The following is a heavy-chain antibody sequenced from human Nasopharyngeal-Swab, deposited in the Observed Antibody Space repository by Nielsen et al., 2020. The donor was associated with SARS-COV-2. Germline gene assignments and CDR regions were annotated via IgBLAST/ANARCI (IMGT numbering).Heavy chain of an antibody. CDR2: VYHSGST. CDR3: GRHGAGTGGNRVYYYYYVNV. V-gene: IGHV4-38-2*01. Sequence: SETLSLTCAVSGYSISSDNYWAWIRQSSGKGLEWIGSVYHSGSTYYNPSLKSRATMSVDTSNNQFSLKLTSVTAADTAVYYCGRHGAGTGGNRVYYYYYVNVWGKGTTVTVSS. D-gene: IGHD1-1*01. CDR1: GYSISSDNY. J-gene: IGHJ6*03.